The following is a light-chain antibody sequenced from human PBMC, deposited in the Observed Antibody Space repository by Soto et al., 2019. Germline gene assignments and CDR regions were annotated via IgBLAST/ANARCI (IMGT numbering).Light chain of an antibody. CDR2: DNN. CDR1: SSNIGNNY. CDR3: GTWDSRLSAWV. V-gene: IGLV1-51*01. J-gene: IGLJ3*02. Sequence: QSVLTQPPSVSAAPGQKVTISCSGSSSNIGNNYVSWYQQLPGTAPKLLIYDNNKRPSGIPDRFSGSKSGTSATLGITGLQTGDEADYYCGTWDSRLSAWVFGGGTKVTV.